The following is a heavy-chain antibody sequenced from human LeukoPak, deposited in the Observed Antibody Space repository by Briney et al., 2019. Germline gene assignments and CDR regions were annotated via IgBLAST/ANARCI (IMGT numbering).Heavy chain of an antibody. V-gene: IGHV3-73*01. CDR1: GFTFSGSA. CDR2: IDKKDNFYAT. CDR3: TRDSGTYNWLDP. Sequence: PGGSLRLSCAASGFTFSGSAIHWVRQSSGKGLEWVGHIDKKDNFYATTSAASVPGRFTISRDDSKNTAYLQMNSLKTEDTALYYCTRDSGTYNWLDPWGQGTLVTVSS. J-gene: IGHJ5*02. D-gene: IGHD1-26*01.